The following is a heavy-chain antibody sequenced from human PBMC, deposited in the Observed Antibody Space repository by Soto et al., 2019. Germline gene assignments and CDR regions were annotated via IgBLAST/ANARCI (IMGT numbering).Heavy chain of an antibody. CDR3: AKGIAAAGMDWFDP. Sequence: HPGGSLRLSCAASGFTFDDYAMHWVRQAPGKGLEWVSGISWNSGSIGYADSVKGRFTISRDNAKNSLYLQMNSLRAEDTALYYCAKGIAAAGMDWFDPWGQGTLVTVSS. CDR1: GFTFDDYA. J-gene: IGHJ5*02. D-gene: IGHD6-13*01. CDR2: ISWNSGSI. V-gene: IGHV3-9*01.